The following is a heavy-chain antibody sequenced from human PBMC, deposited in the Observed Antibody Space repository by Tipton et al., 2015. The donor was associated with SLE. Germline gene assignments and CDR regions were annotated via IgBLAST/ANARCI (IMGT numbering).Heavy chain of an antibody. V-gene: IGHV4-4*07. Sequence: LSLTCSVSGDSISNYYWSWVRQPAGKGLECIGRIYFSGKTNYNPSLQSRVTISVDTSKNQFSLKVTSVTAADTAVYYCARPPSYISPSEVLFDSWGQGMLVTVSS. CDR2: IYFSGKT. CDR1: GDSISNYY. J-gene: IGHJ4*02. CDR3: ARPPSYISPSEVLFDS. D-gene: IGHD6-6*01.